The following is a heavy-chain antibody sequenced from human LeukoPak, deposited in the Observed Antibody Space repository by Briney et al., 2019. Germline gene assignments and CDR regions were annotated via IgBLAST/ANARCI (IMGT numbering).Heavy chain of an antibody. CDR2: IYTSGST. V-gene: IGHV4-4*07. CDR3: ARGHSSGYFREPDHFDY. D-gene: IGHD3-22*01. J-gene: IGHJ4*02. CDR1: GGSISGYY. Sequence: SETLSLTCTVSGGSISGYYWSWIRQPAGKGLEWIGRIYTSGSTNYNPSLKSRVTMSVDTSKNQFSLKLSSVTAADTAVYYCARGHSSGYFREPDHFDYWGQGTLVTVSS.